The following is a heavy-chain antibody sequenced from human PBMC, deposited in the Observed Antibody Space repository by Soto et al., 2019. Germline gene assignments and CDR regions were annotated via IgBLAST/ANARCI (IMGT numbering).Heavy chain of an antibody. Sequence: SVKVSCKASGGTFSSYTISWVRQAPGQGLEWMGRIIPILGIANYAQKFQGRVTITADKSTSTAYMELSSLRSEDTAVYYCARDVLVGDHRSDWFDPWGQGTLVTVSS. CDR2: IIPILGIA. CDR1: GGTFSSYT. V-gene: IGHV1-69*04. J-gene: IGHJ5*02. CDR3: ARDVLVGDHRSDWFDP. D-gene: IGHD1-26*01.